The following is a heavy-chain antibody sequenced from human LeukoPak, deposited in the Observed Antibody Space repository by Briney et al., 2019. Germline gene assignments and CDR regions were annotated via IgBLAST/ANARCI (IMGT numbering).Heavy chain of an antibody. J-gene: IGHJ4*02. CDR1: GYTFTGYY. D-gene: IGHD2-8*02. Sequence: GASVKVSCKASGYTFTGYYMHWVRQAPGQGLEWMGWINPNSGNTGYAQKFQGRVTITRNTSISTDYMELSSLRSEDTAVYYCARGRVVYGRGGDYWGQGTLVTVSS. CDR2: INPNSGNT. V-gene: IGHV1-8*03. CDR3: ARGRVVYGRGGDY.